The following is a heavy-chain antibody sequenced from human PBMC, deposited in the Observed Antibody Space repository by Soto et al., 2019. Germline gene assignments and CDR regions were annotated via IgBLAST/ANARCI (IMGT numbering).Heavy chain of an antibody. D-gene: IGHD5-18*01. CDR1: GFTFSDYY. Sequence: QVQLVESGGGLVKPGGSLRLSCAASGFTFSDYYMSWIRQAPGKGLEWVSYISSSGSTIYYADAVKGRFTISRNNANNSLYMQMNSLRAEDTAVYYCARGYSYGYRVAAAEEFDYWGQGTLVTVSS. J-gene: IGHJ4*02. CDR2: ISSSGSTI. CDR3: ARGYSYGYRVAAAEEFDY. V-gene: IGHV3-11*01.